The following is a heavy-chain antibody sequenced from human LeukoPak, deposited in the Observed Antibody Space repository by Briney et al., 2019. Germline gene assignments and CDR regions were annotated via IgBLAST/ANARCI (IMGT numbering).Heavy chain of an antibody. J-gene: IGHJ4*02. CDR2: IIPIFGTA. V-gene: IGHV1-69*05. CDR3: ARDRIAAAGTRGFDY. Sequence: SVKVSCKASGGTFSSYAISWVRQAPGQGLEWMGRIIPIFGTANYAQKFQGRVTITTDESTSTAYMELSSLRSEDTAVYHCARDRIAAAGTRGFDYWGQGTLVTVSS. D-gene: IGHD6-13*01. CDR1: GGTFSSYA.